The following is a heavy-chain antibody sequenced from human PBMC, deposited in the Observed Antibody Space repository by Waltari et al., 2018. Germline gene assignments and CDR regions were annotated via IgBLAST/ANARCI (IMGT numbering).Heavy chain of an antibody. D-gene: IGHD3-3*01. Sequence: EAQLVESGGGLVQPGRSLSLSCAASGLIVTCYTMPWVRQAPGQGVEGVSVIDSSGNANYTGSVMGGFTINRDITRNGLDFQMIRLIVEDTAMYDCAGRSGSYLDHWGQGNLGTDSS. J-gene: IGHJ4*02. V-gene: IGHV3-53*01. CDR3: AGRSGSYLDH. CDR1: GLIVTCYT. CDR2: IDSSGNA.